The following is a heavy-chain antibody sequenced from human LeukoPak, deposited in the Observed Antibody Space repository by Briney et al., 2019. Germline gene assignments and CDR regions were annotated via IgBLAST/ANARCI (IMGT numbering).Heavy chain of an antibody. Sequence: PGGSLRLSRAASGLPFSAYGMSWSGQAPGKGWEWLANIKQDGSEKYYVDSVKGRFTISRDNAKNSLYLQMNSLRAEDTAVYYCARDRSSIGYYYDSSGYIDYWGQGTLVTVSS. J-gene: IGHJ4*02. D-gene: IGHD3-22*01. CDR1: GLPFSAYG. V-gene: IGHV3-7*01. CDR3: ARDRSSIGYYYDSSGYIDY. CDR2: IKQDGSEK.